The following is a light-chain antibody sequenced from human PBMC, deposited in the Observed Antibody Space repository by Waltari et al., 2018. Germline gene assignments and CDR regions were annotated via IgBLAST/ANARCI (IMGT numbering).Light chain of an antibody. CDR1: SPPTGSAYA. J-gene: IGLJ2*01. Sequence: QSVLTQPPPVSGAPGPRVPIPCTGSSPPTGSAYAVHCSQQLPGTAPKLLLYGNKNRPSGVPDRFSGSKSGTSASLAITGLQPEDEADYYCQSSDSSLSAHVLFGTGTKLTVL. CDR2: GNK. V-gene: IGLV1-40*01. CDR3: QSSDSSLSAHVL.